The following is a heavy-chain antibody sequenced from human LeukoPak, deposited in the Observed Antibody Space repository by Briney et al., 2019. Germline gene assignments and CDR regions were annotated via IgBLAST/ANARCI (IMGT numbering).Heavy chain of an antibody. CDR1: GGSISSYY. CDR3: ARLVSWYFDL. Sequence: SETLSLTCTVSGGSISSYYWSWIRQPPGKGLEWIGYIYTSGSTNYNPSLKSQVTISVDTSKNQFSLKLSSVTAADTAVYYCARLVSWYFDLWGRGTLVTVSS. J-gene: IGHJ2*01. D-gene: IGHD3-9*01. V-gene: IGHV4-4*09. CDR2: IYTSGST.